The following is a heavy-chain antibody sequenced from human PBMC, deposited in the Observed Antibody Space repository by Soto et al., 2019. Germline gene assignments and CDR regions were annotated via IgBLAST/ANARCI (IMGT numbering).Heavy chain of an antibody. CDR1: GGTFSSYA. J-gene: IGHJ5*02. D-gene: IGHD3-10*01. CDR2: IIPMYGPA. V-gene: IGHV1-69*01. Sequence: QVPLVQSGAEVKKPGSSVTVACKASGGTFSSYAIHWVRQAPGQGLEWMGGIIPMYGPAKYAQRFQGRVTITADESTTTAYKELTRLTSPDTAVYYCARVTSIARGVTDTWFDPWRPGHLVTVSS. CDR3: ARVTSIARGVTDTWFDP.